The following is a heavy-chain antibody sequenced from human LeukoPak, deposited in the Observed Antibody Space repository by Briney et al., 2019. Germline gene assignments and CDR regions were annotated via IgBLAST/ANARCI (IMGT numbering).Heavy chain of an antibody. D-gene: IGHD2-2*01. CDR1: GGSFSGYY. V-gene: IGHV4-34*01. Sequence: SETLSLTCAVYGGSFSGYYWSWIRQPPGKGLEWIGEINHSGSTNYNPSLKSRVTISVDTSKNQFSLKLSSVTAADTAVYYCASAEWGVVVPAARRTYNWFDPWGQGTLVTVSS. J-gene: IGHJ5*02. CDR2: INHSGST. CDR3: ASAEWGVVVPAARRTYNWFDP.